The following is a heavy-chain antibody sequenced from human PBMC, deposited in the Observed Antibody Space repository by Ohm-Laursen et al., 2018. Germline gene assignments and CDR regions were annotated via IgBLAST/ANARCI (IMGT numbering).Heavy chain of an antibody. CDR2: VSYDERYK. J-gene: IGHJ4*02. Sequence: SLRLSCAASGFTFNNFGMHWVRQAPGKGLEWVAVVSYDERYKNYVDSVKGRFTISRDNSKNTLFLQMNSLRVEDTAVYYCARGGSSWSVDYWGQGALVTVSS. D-gene: IGHD6-13*01. CDR1: GFTFNNFG. CDR3: ARGGSSWSVDY. V-gene: IGHV3-30*03.